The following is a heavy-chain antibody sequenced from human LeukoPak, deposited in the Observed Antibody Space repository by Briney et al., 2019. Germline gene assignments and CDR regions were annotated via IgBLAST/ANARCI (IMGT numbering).Heavy chain of an antibody. CDR1: GFTVSSNY. D-gene: IGHD3-10*01. CDR2: IYHSGST. V-gene: IGHV4-4*02. Sequence: GSLRLSCAASGFTVSSNYMSWVRQPPGKGLEWIGEIYHSGSTNYNPSLKSRVTISVDKSKNQFSLKLSSVTAADTAVYYCAIDYGSGSYYDYWGQGTLVTVSS. CDR3: AIDYGSGSYYDY. J-gene: IGHJ4*02.